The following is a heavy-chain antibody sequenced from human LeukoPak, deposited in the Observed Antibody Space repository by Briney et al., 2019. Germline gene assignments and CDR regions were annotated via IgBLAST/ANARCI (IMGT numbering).Heavy chain of an antibody. Sequence: PGGSLRLSCAASGFTFSNYGMHWVRQAPGKGLERVAVISYDGSNKYYADSVKGRFTISRDNSKNTLYVQMNSLRAEDTAVYYCAKDRGSVAVAGLYYFDFWGQGTLVTVSS. CDR2: ISYDGSNK. D-gene: IGHD6-19*01. V-gene: IGHV3-30*18. CDR1: GFTFSNYG. J-gene: IGHJ4*02. CDR3: AKDRGSVAVAGLYYFDF.